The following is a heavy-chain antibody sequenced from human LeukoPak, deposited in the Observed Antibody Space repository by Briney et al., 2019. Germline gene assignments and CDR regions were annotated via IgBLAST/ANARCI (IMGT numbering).Heavy chain of an antibody. CDR1: GYSFTNYW. D-gene: IGHD3-22*01. CDR3: ARIYDSSGYYYEH. V-gene: IGHV5-51*01. CDR2: IYPGDSDT. Sequence: GEPLQISCKGSGYSFTNYWIGWVRQMPGKGLEWMGIIYPGDSDTRYSPSFQGQVTISADKSISTAYLQWSSLKASDTAMYYCARIYDSSGYYYEHWGQGTLVTVSS. J-gene: IGHJ1*01.